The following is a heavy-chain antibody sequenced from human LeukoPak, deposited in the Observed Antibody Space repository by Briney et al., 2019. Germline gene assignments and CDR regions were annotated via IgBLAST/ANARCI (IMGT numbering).Heavy chain of an antibody. V-gene: IGHV3-23*01. CDR1: GFTFSSYA. D-gene: IGHD3-22*01. Sequence: GGSLRLSCAASGFTFSSYAMSWVRQAPGKGLEWVSAISGSGGSTYYADSVKGRFTISRDNSKNTLYLQMNSLRAEDTAVYYYAKVLDLIVAHESDAFDIWGQGTMVTVSS. CDR3: AKVLDLIVAHESDAFDI. J-gene: IGHJ3*02. CDR2: ISGSGGST.